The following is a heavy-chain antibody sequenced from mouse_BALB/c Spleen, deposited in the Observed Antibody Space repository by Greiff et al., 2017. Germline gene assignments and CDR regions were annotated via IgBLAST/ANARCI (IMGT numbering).Heavy chain of an antibody. V-gene: IGHV10-1*02. Sequence: EVQRVESGGGLVQPKGSLKLSCAASGFTFNTYAMNWVRQAPGKGLEWVARIRSKSNNYATYYADSVKDRFTISRDDSQSMLYLQMNNLKTEDTAMYYCVRGYGFYAMDYWGQGTSVTVSS. J-gene: IGHJ4*01. D-gene: IGHD2-2*01. CDR1: GFTFNTYA. CDR2: IRSKSNNYAT. CDR3: VRGYGFYAMDY.